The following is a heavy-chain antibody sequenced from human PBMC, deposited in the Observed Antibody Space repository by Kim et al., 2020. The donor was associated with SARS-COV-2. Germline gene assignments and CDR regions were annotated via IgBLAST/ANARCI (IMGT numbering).Heavy chain of an antibody. CDR3: ANDTPSTFRWLQQGFDS. Sequence: VEGRFTISRDNSENTLCLQMNSLRPEDTAVYYCANDTPSTFRWLQQGFDSWGQGTLVTVSS. V-gene: IGHV3-30*02. D-gene: IGHD5-18*01. J-gene: IGHJ4*02.